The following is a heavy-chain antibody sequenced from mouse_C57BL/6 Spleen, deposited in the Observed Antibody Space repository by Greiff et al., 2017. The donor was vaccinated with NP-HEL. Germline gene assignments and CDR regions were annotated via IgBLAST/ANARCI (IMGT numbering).Heavy chain of an antibody. D-gene: IGHD2-3*01. J-gene: IGHJ1*03. CDR3: ARNDGYYVGWYFDV. CDR1: GFSLTSYA. CDR2: IWTGGGT. V-gene: IGHV2-9-1*01. Sequence: VMLVESGPGLVAPSQSLSITCTVSGFSLTSYAISWVRQPPGKGLEWLGVIWTGGGTHYNSALKSRLSISKDNSKSQVFLKMNSLQTDDTARYYCARNDGYYVGWYFDVWGTGTTVTVSS.